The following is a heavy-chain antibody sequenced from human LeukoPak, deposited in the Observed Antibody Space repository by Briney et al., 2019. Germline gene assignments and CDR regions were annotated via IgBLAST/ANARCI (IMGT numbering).Heavy chain of an antibody. CDR3: AKPYSGYDYRDWFDP. CDR2: ISYDGSNK. V-gene: IGHV3-30*18. J-gene: IGHJ5*02. Sequence: GGSLRLSCAASGFTFSTYGMHWVRQAPGKGLEWVAVISYDGSNKYYADSVKGRFTISRDNSKNTLYLQMNSLGAEDTAVYYCAKPYSGYDYRDWFDPWGQGTLVTVSS. CDR1: GFTFSTYG. D-gene: IGHD5-12*01.